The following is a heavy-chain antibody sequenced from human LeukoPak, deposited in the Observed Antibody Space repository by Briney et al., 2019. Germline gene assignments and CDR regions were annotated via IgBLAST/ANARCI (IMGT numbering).Heavy chain of an antibody. D-gene: IGHD2-8*01. V-gene: IGHV4-59*08. CDR3: ARADLIPDYFDY. CDR2: IYYSGCT. Sequence: SETLSLTCTISSGSISRYYWSWIRQPPGKGLEWIGYIYYSGCTNYNPSLKSRVTISVDTSKNQFSLKLSSVTAADTAVYYCARADLIPDYFDYWGQGTLVTVSS. J-gene: IGHJ4*02. CDR1: SGSISRYY.